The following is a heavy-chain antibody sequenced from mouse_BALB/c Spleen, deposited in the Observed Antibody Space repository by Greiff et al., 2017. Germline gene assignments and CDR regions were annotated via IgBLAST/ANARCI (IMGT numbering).Heavy chain of an antibody. CDR2: ISSGSSTI. CDR3: ARSEGRGKTWFAY. D-gene: IGHD3-3*01. CDR1: GFTFSSFG. V-gene: IGHV5-17*02. Sequence: EVQGVESGGGLVQPGGSRKLSCAASGFTFSSFGMHWVRQAPEKGLEWVAYISSGSSTIYYADTVKGRFTISRDNPKNTLFLQMTSLRSEDTAMYYCARSEGRGKTWFAYWGQGTLVTVSA. J-gene: IGHJ3*01.